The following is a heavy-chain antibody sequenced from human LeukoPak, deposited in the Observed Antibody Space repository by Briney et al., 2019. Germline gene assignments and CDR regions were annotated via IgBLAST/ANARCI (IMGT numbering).Heavy chain of an antibody. CDR2: IYYSGST. V-gene: IGHV4-31*03. CDR3: ARDGPYCSGGSCFDY. CDR1: GDSISSSVYY. D-gene: IGHD2-15*01. J-gene: IGHJ4*02. Sequence: SETLSLTCTVSGDSISSSVYYWSWLRQHPGKGLEWIGYIYYSGSTYYNPSLTSRVTISVDTSKNQFSLKLTSVTAADTAIYYCARDGPYCSGGSCFDYWDQGTLVTVSS.